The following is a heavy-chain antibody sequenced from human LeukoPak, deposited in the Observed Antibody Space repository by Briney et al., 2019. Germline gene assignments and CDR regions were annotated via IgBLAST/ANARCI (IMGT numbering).Heavy chain of an antibody. Sequence: SSETLSLTCTVSGGSINNYYWNWIRQPPGKGLGWIGYIYYTGNTNYNPSLKSRVTISVDTSKNQFSLKLSSVTAADTAVYYCATGTDYGSGINWGQGTLVTVSS. V-gene: IGHV4-59*08. CDR2: IYYTGNT. D-gene: IGHD3-10*01. CDR3: ATGTDYGSGIN. J-gene: IGHJ4*02. CDR1: GGSINNYY.